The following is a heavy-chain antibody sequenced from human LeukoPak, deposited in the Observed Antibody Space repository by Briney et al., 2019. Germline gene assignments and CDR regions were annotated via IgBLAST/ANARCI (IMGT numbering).Heavy chain of an antibody. D-gene: IGHD2-2*01. V-gene: IGHV4-30-2*01. CDR2: IGHSGST. Sequence: SETLSLTCAVSGGSISSGGYSWSWIRQPPGQGLEWIGYIGHSGSTYYNPSLKSRVTISVDRSKNQFSLKLSSVTAADTAVYYCARELGYCSSTSCYCWFDPWGQGTLVTVSS. J-gene: IGHJ5*02. CDR1: GGSISSGGYS. CDR3: ARELGYCSSTSCYCWFDP.